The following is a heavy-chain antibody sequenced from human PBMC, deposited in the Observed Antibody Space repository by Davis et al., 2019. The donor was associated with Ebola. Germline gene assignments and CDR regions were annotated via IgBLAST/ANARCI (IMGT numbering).Heavy chain of an antibody. J-gene: IGHJ4*02. Sequence: GGSLRLSCAASGFTFDDYAMHWVRQAPGKGLEWVSSISWNSDSIGYADSVKGRFTISRDNSKNTLYLQMNSLRAEDTAVYYCAKVDYGDLFFDYWGQGTLVTVSS. CDR2: ISWNSDSI. CDR3: AKVDYGDLFFDY. V-gene: IGHV3-9*01. D-gene: IGHD4-17*01. CDR1: GFTFDDYA.